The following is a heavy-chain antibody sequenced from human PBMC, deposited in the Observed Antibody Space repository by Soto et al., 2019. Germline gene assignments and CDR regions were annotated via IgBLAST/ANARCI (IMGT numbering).Heavy chain of an antibody. Sequence: PGGSLRLSCAASGFPFSSYAMDWVRQAPGKGLEWVSAIGTNGDTYYADAVKGRFTISRDNLKTTLYLQMNSLRAEDTALYYCAKKYPGTRPFDYWGQGTLVTVSS. CDR1: GFPFSSYA. J-gene: IGHJ4*02. CDR3: AKKYPGTRPFDY. D-gene: IGHD2-2*02. CDR2: IGTNGDT. V-gene: IGHV3-23*01.